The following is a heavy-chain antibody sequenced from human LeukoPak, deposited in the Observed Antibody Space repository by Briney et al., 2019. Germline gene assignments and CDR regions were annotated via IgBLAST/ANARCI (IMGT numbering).Heavy chain of an antibody. D-gene: IGHD3-10*01. Sequence: GGSLRLSCAASGFTFSDYGMHWVRQAPGKGLEWVTFIRYDGINQYHADSVKGRFTISRDNSKNTLDLQMNSLRAEDTAVYYCAKDGYYFGSGTYAGYWGQGTLVTVSS. CDR3: AKDGYYFGSGTYAGY. V-gene: IGHV3-30*02. J-gene: IGHJ4*02. CDR1: GFTFSDYG. CDR2: IRYDGINQ.